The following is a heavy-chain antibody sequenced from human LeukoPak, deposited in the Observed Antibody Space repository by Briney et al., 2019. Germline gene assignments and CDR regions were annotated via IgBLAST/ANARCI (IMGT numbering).Heavy chain of an antibody. CDR3: ASNGPRVNTMRFGFHAPESTTPMFDP. CDR1: GFTFSDYY. CDR2: ISSSGSTI. Sequence: GGSLRLSCAASGFTFSDYYMSWIRQAPGKGLEWVSYISSSGSTIYYADSVKGRFTISRDNAKNSLYLQMNSLRAEDTAVYYCASNGPRVNTMRFGFHAPESTTPMFDPWGQGTLVTVSS. D-gene: IGHD3-22*01. V-gene: IGHV3-11*01. J-gene: IGHJ5*02.